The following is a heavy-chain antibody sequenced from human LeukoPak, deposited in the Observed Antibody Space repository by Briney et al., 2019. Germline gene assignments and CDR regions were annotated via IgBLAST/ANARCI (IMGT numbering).Heavy chain of an antibody. CDR1: GDTFSSYA. J-gene: IGHJ4*02. CDR2: IIPIFGIA. Sequence: AASVKVSCKASGDTFSSYAISWVRQAPGQGLEWMGRIIPIFGIANYAQKFQGRVTITADKSTSTAYMELSSLRSEDTAVYYCARDLRRSCDILTGYYEGSDYWGQGTLVTVSS. V-gene: IGHV1-69*04. D-gene: IGHD3-9*01. CDR3: ARDLRRSCDILTGYYEGSDY.